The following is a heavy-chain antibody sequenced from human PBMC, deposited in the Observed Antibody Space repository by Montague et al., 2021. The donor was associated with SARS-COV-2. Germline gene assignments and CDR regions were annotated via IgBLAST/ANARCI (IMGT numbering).Heavy chain of an antibody. D-gene: IGHD5-24*01. CDR2: IYYSGST. CDR3: ARVFPRWLQVDRYFDY. Sequence: SETLSLTCTVSGGSISSYYWSWIRQPPGKGLEWIGYIYYSGSTNXNPSLKSRVTISVDTSKNQFSLKLSSVTAADTAVYYCARVFPRWLQVDRYFDYWGQGTLVTVSS. J-gene: IGHJ4*02. V-gene: IGHV4-59*01. CDR1: GGSISSYY.